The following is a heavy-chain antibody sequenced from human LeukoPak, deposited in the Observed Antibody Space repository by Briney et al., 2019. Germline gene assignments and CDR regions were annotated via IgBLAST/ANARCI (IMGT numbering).Heavy chain of an antibody. Sequence: PSETLSLTCTVSGGSISTYYWSWIRQPPGKGLEWIGYIYYSGSTNYSPSLKSRVTISVDTSKNQFSLNLSSVTAADTAVYYCARRRGYSGYGSLDYWGQGTLVTVSS. CDR1: GGSISTYY. J-gene: IGHJ4*02. V-gene: IGHV4-59*12. CDR2: IYYSGST. D-gene: IGHD5-12*01. CDR3: ARRRGYSGYGSLDY.